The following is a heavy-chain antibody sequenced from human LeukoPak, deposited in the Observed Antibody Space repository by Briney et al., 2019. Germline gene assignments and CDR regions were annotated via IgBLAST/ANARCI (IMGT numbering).Heavy chain of an antibody. CDR2: INPNSGGT. CDR3: ARGSSSWPFDFDY. V-gene: IGHV1-2*04. CDR1: GYTFTGYY. J-gene: IGHJ4*02. Sequence: ASVKVSCKASGYTFTGYYMHWVRQAPGQGLEWMGWINPNSGGTNYAQKFQGWVTMTRDTSISTAYMELSRLRSDDTAVYYCARGSSSWPFDFDYWGQGTLVTVSS. D-gene: IGHD6-13*01.